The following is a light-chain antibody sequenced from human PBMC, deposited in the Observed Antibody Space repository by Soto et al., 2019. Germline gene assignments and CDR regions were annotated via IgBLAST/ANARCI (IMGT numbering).Light chain of an antibody. CDR3: QQYGSSQTWT. CDR1: QRVSGSY. J-gene: IGKJ1*01. Sequence: TQSPGTLSLSPGERATLSCRASQRVSGSYLAWYQQKPGQAPRLLLYGASSRATGIPDRFSGSGSGTDFTLTISRLEPEDFAVYYCQQYGSSQTWTFGQGTKVDIK. CDR2: GAS. V-gene: IGKV3-20*01.